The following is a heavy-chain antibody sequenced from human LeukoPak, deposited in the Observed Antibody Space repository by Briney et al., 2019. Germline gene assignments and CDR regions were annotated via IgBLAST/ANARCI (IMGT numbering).Heavy chain of an antibody. Sequence: ASVKVSCKASGGTFSSYAISWVRQAPGQGLEWMGGIIPIFGTANYAQKFQGRVTITADKSTSTAYMELSSLRSEDTAVYYCARAPLYGSGSYPFDYWGQGTLVTVSS. V-gene: IGHV1-69*06. CDR3: ARAPLYGSGSYPFDY. J-gene: IGHJ4*02. CDR1: GGTFSSYA. D-gene: IGHD3-10*01. CDR2: IIPIFGTA.